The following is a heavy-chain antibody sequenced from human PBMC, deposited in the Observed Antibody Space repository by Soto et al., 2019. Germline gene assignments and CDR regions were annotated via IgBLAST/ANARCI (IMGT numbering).Heavy chain of an antibody. J-gene: IGHJ4*02. CDR1: GGTFSSYA. CDR3: ARVGPSWLGVDY. CDR2: IIPIFGTA. D-gene: IGHD3-16*01. V-gene: IGHV1-69*12. Sequence: QVQLVQSGAEVKTPGSSVKVSCKASGGTFSSYASSWVRQAPGQGLEWIGGIIPIFGTANYAQKFQGRVTITADESTSTAYMELSSLRSEDTAVYYCARVGPSWLGVDYWGQGTLVTVSS.